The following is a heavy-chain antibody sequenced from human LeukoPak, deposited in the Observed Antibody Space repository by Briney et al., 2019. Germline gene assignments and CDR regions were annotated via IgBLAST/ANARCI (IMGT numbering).Heavy chain of an antibody. J-gene: IGHJ4*02. CDR2: ISSSSSYI. V-gene: IGHV3-21*01. Sequence: GGSLRLSCAASGFTFSSYSMNWVRQAPGKRLGWVSSISSSSSYIYYADSVKGRFTISRDNAKNSLYLQMNSLRAEDTAVYYCAREGTTIASALDYWGQGTLVTVSS. D-gene: IGHD6-13*01. CDR3: AREGTTIASALDY. CDR1: GFTFSSYS.